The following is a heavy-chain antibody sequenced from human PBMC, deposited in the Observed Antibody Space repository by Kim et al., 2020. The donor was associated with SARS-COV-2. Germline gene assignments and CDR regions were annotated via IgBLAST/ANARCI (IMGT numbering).Heavy chain of an antibody. Sequence: YADSAKARFTISRDTSKNTLYLQMNSLRAEDTTVYYCAKDYWDLGRWFDPWGQGTLVTVSS. CDR3: AKDYWDLGRWFDP. V-gene: IGHV3-23*01. J-gene: IGHJ5*02. D-gene: IGHD1-7*01.